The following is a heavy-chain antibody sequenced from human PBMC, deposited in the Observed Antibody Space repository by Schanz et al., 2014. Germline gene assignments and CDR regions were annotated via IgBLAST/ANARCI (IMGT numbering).Heavy chain of an antibody. V-gene: IGHV3-66*01. Sequence: EVQLVESGGGLVQPGGSLRLSCAASGFTFTTNAMSWVRQPPGKGLEWVSVIYSGGSTYYADSVKGRFTISRDNSKNTLYLQMNSLRAEDTALYYCAKDPHKDYGGKPQALDIWGQGTMVTVSS. J-gene: IGHJ3*02. CDR2: IYSGGST. D-gene: IGHD4-17*01. CDR1: GFTFTTNA. CDR3: AKDPHKDYGGKPQALDI.